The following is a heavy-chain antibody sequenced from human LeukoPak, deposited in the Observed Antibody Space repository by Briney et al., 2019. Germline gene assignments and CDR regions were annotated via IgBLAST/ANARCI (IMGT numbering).Heavy chain of an antibody. CDR2: IYSGGST. D-gene: IGHD2-21*01. V-gene: IGHV3-53*01. CDR1: GFTVSNNY. J-gene: IGHJ5*02. CDR3: VRNSGDLGA. Sequence: GGSLRLSCAASGFTVSNNYMSWVRRAAGKGLEWVALIYSGGSTYYADSVKGRFTISRDNSKNTLHLQMNSLRAEDTAVYYCVRNSGDLGAWGQGTLVTVSS.